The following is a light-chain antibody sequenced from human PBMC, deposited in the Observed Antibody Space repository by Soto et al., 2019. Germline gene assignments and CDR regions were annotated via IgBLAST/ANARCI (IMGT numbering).Light chain of an antibody. CDR3: DQDNNWPE. Sequence: SPGRRSLSPGDRATRSCRASQSVSSNLAWYQQKPGQAPRLLIYGASTRATGIPARFSGSGSGTEFTLTSCSLQSEDFAVYYCDQDNNWPEFGHGTKVDNK. CDR1: QSVSSN. V-gene: IGKV3-15*01. J-gene: IGKJ1*01. CDR2: GAS.